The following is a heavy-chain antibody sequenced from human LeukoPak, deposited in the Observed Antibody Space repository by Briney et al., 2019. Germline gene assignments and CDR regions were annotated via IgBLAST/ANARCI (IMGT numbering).Heavy chain of an antibody. CDR2: TWYGGSNK. D-gene: IGHD1-26*01. CDR1: GFSFSSYG. CDR3: AKGLLSYYVGACAFDI. J-gene: IGHJ3*02. V-gene: IGHV3-33*06. Sequence: PGGSLRLSCAASGFSFSSYGMHWVRQARGKGLEWVAVTWYGGSNKYYADSVKGRFTISRDNSKNTLYLQMNSLRAEDTAVYYCAKGLLSYYVGACAFDIWGQGTMVTVSS.